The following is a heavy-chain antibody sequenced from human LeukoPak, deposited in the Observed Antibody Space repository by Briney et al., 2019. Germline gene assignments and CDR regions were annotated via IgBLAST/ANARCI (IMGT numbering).Heavy chain of an antibody. CDR2: IYYSGST. Sequence: SETLSLTCTVSGGSISSYYWSWIRQPPGKGLEWIGYIYYSGSTNYNPSLKSRVTISVATSKNQFSLKLSSVTAADTAVYYCARADSSSWYLFDYWGQGTLVTVSS. D-gene: IGHD6-13*01. CDR1: GGSISSYY. J-gene: IGHJ4*02. V-gene: IGHV4-59*01. CDR3: ARADSSSWYLFDY.